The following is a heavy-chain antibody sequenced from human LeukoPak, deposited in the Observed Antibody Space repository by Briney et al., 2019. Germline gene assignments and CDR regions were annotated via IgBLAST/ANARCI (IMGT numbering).Heavy chain of an antibody. CDR1: DDSISDYY. J-gene: IGHJ4*02. CDR3: TRGXXXXXDY. CDR2: XHNSGTX. Sequence: SETLSLTCTVSDDSISDYYRGWIRQPPGKGLEWIGYXHNSGTXXXXXSLXXRVTISADTSKNQFSLKLNSLTTADTALYYCTRGXXXXXDYWGQGILVTVSS. V-gene: IGHV4-59*01.